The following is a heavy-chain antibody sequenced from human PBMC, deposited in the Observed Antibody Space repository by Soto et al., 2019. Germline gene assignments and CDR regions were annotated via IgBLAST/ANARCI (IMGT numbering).Heavy chain of an antibody. Sequence: QVQLQESGPGLVKPSETLSLTCTVSGGSISSYYWSWIRQPPGKGLEWIGYIYYSGSTNYTPSLRSRVTISVDTSKNQFSLKLSSVTAADTAVYYCARAPTPVTTFDYWGQGTLVTVSS. CDR2: IYYSGST. CDR1: GGSISSYY. CDR3: ARAPTPVTTFDY. J-gene: IGHJ4*02. D-gene: IGHD2-2*01. V-gene: IGHV4-59*01.